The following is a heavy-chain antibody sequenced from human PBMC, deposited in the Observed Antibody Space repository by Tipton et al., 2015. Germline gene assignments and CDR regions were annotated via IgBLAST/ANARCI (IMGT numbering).Heavy chain of an antibody. V-gene: IGHV4-34*01. J-gene: IGHJ4*02. D-gene: IGHD3/OR15-3a*01. CDR2: INHGGST. CDR3: ARGDWII. CDR1: GGSFSDYY. Sequence: TLSLTCTVSGGSFSDYYWSWIRQSPGKGLEWIGEINHGGSTNYNPSLKSRVTISVDTSKNQFSLKLNSVTAADTAVYYCARGDWIIWGQGTLVTVSS.